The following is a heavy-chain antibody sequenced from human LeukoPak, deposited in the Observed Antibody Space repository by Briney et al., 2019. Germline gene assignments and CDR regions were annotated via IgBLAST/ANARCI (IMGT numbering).Heavy chain of an antibody. J-gene: IGHJ4*02. Sequence: GGSLRLSCAASGFTFSDSWMNWVRQAPGKGLEWVASIRQEGNSKFYLDSVRDRFTISRDNAKNSLYLQMASLRVEDTAVYYCSKGGFGGWGQGTLVSVS. D-gene: IGHD3-3*01. CDR3: SKGGFGG. CDR2: IRQEGNSK. V-gene: IGHV3-7*01. CDR1: GFTFSDSW.